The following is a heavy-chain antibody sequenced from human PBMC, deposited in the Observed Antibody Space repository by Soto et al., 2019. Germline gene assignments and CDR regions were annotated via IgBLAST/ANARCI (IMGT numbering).Heavy chain of an antibody. CDR1: GYTFTGYY. V-gene: IGHV1-2*02. J-gene: IGHJ5*02. CDR2: INPNSGGT. CDR3: ARPYARHDYGDYGWFDP. Sequence: ASVKVSCKASGYTFTGYYMHWVRQAPGQGLEWMGWINPNSGGTNYAQKFQGRVTMTRDTSISTAYMELSRLRSDDTAVYYCARPYARHDYGDYGWFDPWGQGTLVTVSS. D-gene: IGHD4-17*01.